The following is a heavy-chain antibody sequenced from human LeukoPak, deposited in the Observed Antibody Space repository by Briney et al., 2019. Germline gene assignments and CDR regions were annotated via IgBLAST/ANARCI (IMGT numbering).Heavy chain of an antibody. CDR1: GFTFSSYS. CDR3: ARPGRRQLLHLR. Sequence: GGSLRLSCTASGFTFSSYSMNWVRQAPGKGLEWVSSISSSSSYIYYADSVKGRFTISRDNAKNSLYLQMNSLRAEDTAVYYCARPGRRQLLHLRWGQGTLVTVSS. D-gene: IGHD5-18*01. V-gene: IGHV3-21*01. CDR2: ISSSSSYI. J-gene: IGHJ4*02.